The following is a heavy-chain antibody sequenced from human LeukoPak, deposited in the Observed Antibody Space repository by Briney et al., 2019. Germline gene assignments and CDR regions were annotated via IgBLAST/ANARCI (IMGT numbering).Heavy chain of an antibody. Sequence: GGSLRLSCAASGFTFSDYYISWIRQAPGKGLEWVSYISSSGSTIYYADSVKGRFTISRDNAKNSLYLQMNSLRAEDTAVYYCAREWGGYYGSGSPNWFDPWGQGTLVTVSS. CDR1: GFTFSDYY. V-gene: IGHV3-11*04. CDR2: ISSSGSTI. CDR3: AREWGGYYGSGSPNWFDP. D-gene: IGHD3-10*01. J-gene: IGHJ5*02.